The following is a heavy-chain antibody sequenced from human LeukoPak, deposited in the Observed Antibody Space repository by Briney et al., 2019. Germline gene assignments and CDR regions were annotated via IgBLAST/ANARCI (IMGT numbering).Heavy chain of an antibody. CDR1: GFTVSSNY. CDR2: IYSGGST. CDR3: ARGPLALRYCSSTSCPQGHYYYYGMDV. Sequence: GGSLRLSCAASGFTVSSNYMSWVRQAPGKGLEWVSVIYSGGSTYYADSVKGRFTISRHNSKNTLYLQMSSLRAEDTAVYYCARGPLALRYCSSTSCPQGHYYYYGMDVWGQGTTVTVSS. V-gene: IGHV3-53*04. J-gene: IGHJ6*02. D-gene: IGHD2-2*01.